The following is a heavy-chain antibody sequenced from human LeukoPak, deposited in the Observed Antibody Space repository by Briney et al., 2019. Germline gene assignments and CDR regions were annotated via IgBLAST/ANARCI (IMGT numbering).Heavy chain of an antibody. Sequence: SETLSLTCAVYGGSFSGYYWSWIRQPPGKGLEWIGEINHSGSTNYNPSLKSRVTISVDTSKNQFSPKLSSVTAADTAVYYCARGHPSSVPHYFDYWGQGTLVTVSS. CDR3: ARGHPSSVPHYFDY. D-gene: IGHD2-2*01. CDR2: INHSGST. J-gene: IGHJ4*02. V-gene: IGHV4-34*01. CDR1: GGSFSGYY.